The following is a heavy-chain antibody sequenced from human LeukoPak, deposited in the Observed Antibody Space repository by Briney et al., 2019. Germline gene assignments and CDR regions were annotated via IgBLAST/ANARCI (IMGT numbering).Heavy chain of an antibody. CDR3: AKVLGISFAPWDY. CDR1: GFTFSSYG. CDR2: ISGSGGNT. V-gene: IGHV3-23*01. J-gene: IGHJ4*02. D-gene: IGHD7-27*01. Sequence: GETLRLSCAASGFTFSSYGMSWVRQAPGKGLELVSAISGSGGNTYYADSVKGRFTISRDNSKNTLYLQMNSLRAEDTAVYYCAKVLGISFAPWDYWGQGTLVTVSS.